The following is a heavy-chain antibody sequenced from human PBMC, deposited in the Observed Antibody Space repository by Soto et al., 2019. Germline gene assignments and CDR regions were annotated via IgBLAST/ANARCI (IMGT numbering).Heavy chain of an antibody. CDR3: AKDIYPYSSSADY. CDR2: ISWNSGSI. D-gene: IGHD6-13*01. CDR1: GFTFDDYA. V-gene: IGHV3-9*03. Sequence: PGGSLRLSCAASGFTFDDYAMHWVRQAPGKGLEWVSGISWNSGSIGYADSVKGRFTISRDNAKNSLFLQINILRVEDMALYYCAKDIYPYSSSADYWGQGTLVTVSS. J-gene: IGHJ4*02.